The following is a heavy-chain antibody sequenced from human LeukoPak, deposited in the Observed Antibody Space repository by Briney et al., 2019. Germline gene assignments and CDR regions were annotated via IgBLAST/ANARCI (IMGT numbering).Heavy chain of an antibody. CDR1: GGSLSGYY. J-gene: IGHJ5*02. D-gene: IGHD3-10*01. V-gene: IGHV4-34*01. CDR2: INHSGST. CDR3: ARGQPLWFGELRHWFDP. Sequence: SSETLSLTCAVYGGSLSGYYWSWIRQPPGKGLEWIGEINHSGSTNYNPSLKSRVTISVDTSKNQFSLKLSSVTAADTAVYYCARGQPLWFGELRHWFDPWGQGTLVTVSS.